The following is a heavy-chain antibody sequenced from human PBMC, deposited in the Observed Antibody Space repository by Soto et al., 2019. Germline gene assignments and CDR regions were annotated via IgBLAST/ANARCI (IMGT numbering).Heavy chain of an antibody. V-gene: IGHV4-39*01. J-gene: IGHJ3*02. CDR3: ARVKATMIVVVITLDAFDI. Sequence: PSETLSLTCTVSGGSISSSSYYWGWIRQPPGKGLEWIGSIYYSGSTYYNPSLKSRVTISVDTSKNQFSLKLSSVTAADTAVYYCARVKATMIVVVITLDAFDIWGQGTMVTVSS. CDR2: IYYSGST. CDR1: GGSISSSSYY. D-gene: IGHD3-22*01.